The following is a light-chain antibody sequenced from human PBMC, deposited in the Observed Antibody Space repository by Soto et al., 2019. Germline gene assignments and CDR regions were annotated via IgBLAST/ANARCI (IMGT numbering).Light chain of an antibody. V-gene: IGKV3-11*01. Sequence: EIVLTQSPATLSLSPGERATLSCRASQSIHTSLAWYQQKPGQPPRLVVYDSTLRANGVPDRFGGSRSGTEFTLTINNLEPEDFAVYYCQQRNVWPPITFGQRRRLEIK. J-gene: IGKJ5*01. CDR3: QQRNVWPPIT. CDR2: DST. CDR1: QSIHTS.